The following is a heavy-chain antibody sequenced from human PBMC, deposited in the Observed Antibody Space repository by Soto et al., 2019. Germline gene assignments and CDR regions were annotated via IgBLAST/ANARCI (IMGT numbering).Heavy chain of an antibody. Sequence: QVQLQESGPGLVKPSQTLSLTCTVSGGSISSGGYYWSWIRQHPGKGLEWIGYIYYSGSTYYNPSLKGRVTISVDTSKHQFSLKLSSVTAADTAVYYCARDRPITMVRGVIPKDYYYGMDVWGQGTTVTVSS. J-gene: IGHJ6*02. V-gene: IGHV4-31*03. D-gene: IGHD3-10*01. CDR2: IYYSGST. CDR3: ARDRPITMVRGVIPKDYYYGMDV. CDR1: GGSISSGGYY.